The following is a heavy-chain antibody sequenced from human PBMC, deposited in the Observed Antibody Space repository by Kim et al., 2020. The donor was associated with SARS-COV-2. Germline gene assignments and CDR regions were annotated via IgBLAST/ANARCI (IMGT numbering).Heavy chain of an antibody. V-gene: IGHV4-39*01. CDR1: GGSISSSSYY. Sequence: SETLSLTCTVSGGSISSSSYYWGWIRQPPGKGLEWIGSIYYSGSTYYNPSLKSRVTISVDTSKNQFSLKLSSVTAADTAVYYCARLERSPWGGGAVAAWGQGTLVTVSS. D-gene: IGHD6-19*01. J-gene: IGHJ5*02. CDR2: IYYSGST. CDR3: ARLERSPWGGGAVAA.